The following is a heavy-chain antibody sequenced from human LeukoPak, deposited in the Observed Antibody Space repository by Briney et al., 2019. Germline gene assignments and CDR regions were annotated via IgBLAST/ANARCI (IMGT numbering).Heavy chain of an antibody. CDR3: ATQRGSYRWGTDFDY. D-gene: IGHD3-16*01. V-gene: IGHV1-2*02. J-gene: IGHJ4*02. CDR1: GYTFTGYY. CDR2: INPNSGDT. Sequence: ASVKVSCKASGYTFTGYYKHWVRQAPGQGLEWMGWINPNSGDTKYAQKFQGRVTMTRDTSISTAYMELSRLRSDDTAVYYCATQRGSYRWGTDFDYWGQGTLVTVSS.